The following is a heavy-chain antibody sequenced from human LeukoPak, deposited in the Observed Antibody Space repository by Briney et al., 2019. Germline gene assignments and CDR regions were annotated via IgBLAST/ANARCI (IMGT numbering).Heavy chain of an antibody. CDR1: GDSVSSNNAI. Sequence: SQTLSLTCAISGDSVSSNNAIWCWIRQSPTRGLEWLGRTYYRSKWFNDYAESVKGRITVSPDTSKNQFSLQLNSVTPEDTAVYYCARDGTWRIDYWGPGTLVTVSS. CDR3: ARDGTWRIDY. V-gene: IGHV6-1*01. J-gene: IGHJ4*02. D-gene: IGHD6-13*01. CDR2: TYYRSKWFN.